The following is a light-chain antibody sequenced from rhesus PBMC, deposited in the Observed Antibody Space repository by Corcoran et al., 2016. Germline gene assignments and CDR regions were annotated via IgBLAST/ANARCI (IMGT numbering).Light chain of an antibody. CDR1: QSISSW. CDR3: QQYSSSPYS. CDR2: KAS. Sequence: DIQMTQSPSSLSASVGDTVTITCRASQSISSWLDWYQQKPGKAPKLLIYKASSLQSGVPSRFSGSGSGTDFTLTISSLQPEDFATYYCQQYSSSPYSFGQGTKVEIK. V-gene: IGKV1-22*01. J-gene: IGKJ2*01.